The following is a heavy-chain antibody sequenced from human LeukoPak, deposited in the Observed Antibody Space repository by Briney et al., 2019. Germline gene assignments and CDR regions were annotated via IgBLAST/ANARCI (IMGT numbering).Heavy chain of an antibody. D-gene: IGHD3-22*01. CDR1: GFIFSSYS. Sequence: GGSLRLSCAASGFIFSSYSMNWVRQASGKGLEWVSAITGTGGDTYYADSVKGRFTISRDNSKSTLYLQMNSLRAEDTAVYYCVKGSSDSCPYYFDSWGQGTLVTVSS. CDR2: ITGTGGDT. CDR3: VKGSSDSCPYYFDS. J-gene: IGHJ4*02. V-gene: IGHV3-23*01.